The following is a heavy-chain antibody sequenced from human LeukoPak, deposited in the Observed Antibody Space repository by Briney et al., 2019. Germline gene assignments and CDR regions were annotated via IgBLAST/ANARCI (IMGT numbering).Heavy chain of an antibody. D-gene: IGHD3-10*01. CDR3: ARDLYGSGSYYNF. CDR1: GYTFTGYY. Sequence: ASVKVSCKASGYTFTGYYMHWVRQAPGQGLEWMGWISAKNGNTKYAQKLQGRVTMTTDTSTSIAYMELRSLRSDDTAMYYCARDLYGSGSYYNFWGQGTLVTVSS. V-gene: IGHV1-18*04. CDR2: ISAKNGNT. J-gene: IGHJ4*02.